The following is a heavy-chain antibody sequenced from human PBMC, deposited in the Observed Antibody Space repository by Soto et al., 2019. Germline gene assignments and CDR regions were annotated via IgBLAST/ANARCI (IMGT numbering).Heavy chain of an antibody. D-gene: IGHD2-2*01. CDR1: GYTFTNYG. V-gene: IGHV1-3*01. J-gene: IGHJ5*02. CDR2: INAGNGNT. Sequence: ASVKVSCKASGYTFTNYGMHWVRQAPGQRLEWMGWINAGNGNTKYSQKFQGRVTITRDTSASTAYMELRSLRSDDTAVYYCARSSGPAYWFDPWGQGTLVTVSS. CDR3: ARSSGPAYWFDP.